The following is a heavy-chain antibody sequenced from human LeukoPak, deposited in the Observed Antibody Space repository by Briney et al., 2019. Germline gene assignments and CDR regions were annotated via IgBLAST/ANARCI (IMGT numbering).Heavy chain of an antibody. D-gene: IGHD1-26*01. Sequence: SETLSLICTVSGGSISSYYWSWIRQPPGKGLEWIGYIHYSGSTNYNPSLKSRVTISVDTSKNQFSLKLTSVTAADTAVYYCARLLSGSYLQFDYWGQGTLVTVSS. V-gene: IGHV4-59*01. J-gene: IGHJ4*02. CDR3: ARLLSGSYLQFDY. CDR2: IHYSGST. CDR1: GGSISSYY.